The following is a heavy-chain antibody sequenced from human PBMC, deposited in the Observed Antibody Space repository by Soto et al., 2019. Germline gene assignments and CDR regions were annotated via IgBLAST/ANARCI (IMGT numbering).Heavy chain of an antibody. CDR1: GFTFSSYA. Sequence: XGSLRLSCAASGFTFSSYAMSWVRQAPGKGLEWVSAISGSGGSTYYADSVKGRFTISRDNSKNTLYLQMNSLRAEDTAVYYCAKAYGDRYYFDYWGQGALVTVSS. CDR2: ISGSGGST. V-gene: IGHV3-23*01. D-gene: IGHD4-17*01. J-gene: IGHJ4*02. CDR3: AKAYGDRYYFDY.